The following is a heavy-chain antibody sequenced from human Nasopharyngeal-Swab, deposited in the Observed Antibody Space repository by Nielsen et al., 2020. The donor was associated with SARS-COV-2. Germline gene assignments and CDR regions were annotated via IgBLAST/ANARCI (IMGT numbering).Heavy chain of an antibody. CDR2: ISFDGSNK. V-gene: IGHV3-30*18. D-gene: IGHD6-13*01. CDR1: GFTFSSYG. Sequence: GGSLRLSCAASGFTFSSYGLNWVRQAPGKGLEWVAVISFDGSNKYYADSVKGRSTISRENSKNQLYLQMNSLRAEDTPGYYCAKAGYSSSWGGEKIDFWGQGTLVTVSS. CDR3: AKAGYSSSWGGEKIDF. J-gene: IGHJ4*02.